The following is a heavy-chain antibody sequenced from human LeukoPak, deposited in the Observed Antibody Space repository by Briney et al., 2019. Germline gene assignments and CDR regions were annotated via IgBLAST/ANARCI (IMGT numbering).Heavy chain of an antibody. V-gene: IGHV3-74*01. D-gene: IGHD6-13*01. CDR2: INNDGSST. J-gene: IGHJ5*02. CDR3: ARPTKEGSSWYWWFDP. Sequence: PGGSLRLSCAASGFSFSSYGVHWVRQAPGQGLVWVSRINNDGSSTSYADSVKGRFTISRHNAKNTVYLQMNSLRAEDTAVYYCARPTKEGSSWYWWFDPWGQGTLVTVSS. CDR1: GFSFSSYG.